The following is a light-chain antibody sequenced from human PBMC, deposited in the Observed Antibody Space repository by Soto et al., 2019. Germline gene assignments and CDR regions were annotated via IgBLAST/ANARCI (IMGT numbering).Light chain of an antibody. V-gene: IGKV1-39*01. CDR2: AAS. Sequence: DIQMTQSPSSLSASVGDRVTITCRASQSISSYLNWYQQKPGKAPKLLIYAASSLQSGVPSRFSGSGSGTDFTLTISRLEAEDFAVYHCQQYGDSITFGGGTKVDIK. CDR3: QQYGDSIT. CDR1: QSISSY. J-gene: IGKJ4*01.